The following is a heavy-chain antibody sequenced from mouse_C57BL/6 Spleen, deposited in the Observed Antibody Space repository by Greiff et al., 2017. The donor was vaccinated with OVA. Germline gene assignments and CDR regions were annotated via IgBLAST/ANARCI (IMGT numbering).Heavy chain of an antibody. CDR1: GFTFSSYA. CDR3: TRGRYGSSYYCDY. D-gene: IGHD1-1*01. Sequence: EVKLVESGEGLVKPGGSLKLSCAASGFTFSSYAMSWVRQTPEKRLEWVAYISSGGDYIYYADTVKGRFTISRDNARNTLYLQMSSLKSEDTAMYYCTRGRYGSSYYCDYWGQGTTLTVSS. V-gene: IGHV5-9-1*02. J-gene: IGHJ2*01. CDR2: ISSGGDYI.